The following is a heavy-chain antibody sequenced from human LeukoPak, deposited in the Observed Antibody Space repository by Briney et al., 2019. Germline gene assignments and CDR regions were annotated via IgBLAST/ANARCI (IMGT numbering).Heavy chain of an antibody. V-gene: IGHV6-1*01. D-gene: IGHD3-16*02. CDR1: GESVSSNNAA. Sequence: SQTLSLTCAISGESVSSNNAAWTWIRQSPSRGLEWLGRTYYRSKWFNDYAVSVKSRITINPDTSKNQFFLQLNSVAPEDTAVYYCAREYLGGYLIYWGQGTLVTVSS. CDR2: TYYRSKWFN. CDR3: AREYLGGYLIY. J-gene: IGHJ4*02.